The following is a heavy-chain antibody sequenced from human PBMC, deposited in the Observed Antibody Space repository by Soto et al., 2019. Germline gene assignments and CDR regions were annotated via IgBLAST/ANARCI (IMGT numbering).Heavy chain of an antibody. CDR1: GGSISSSSYY. V-gene: IGHV4-39*01. CDR3: ARVDFWSGYNLDY. J-gene: IGHJ4*02. D-gene: IGHD3-3*01. CDR2: IYYSGST. Sequence: LETLSLTCTVSGGSISSSSYYWGWIRQPPGKGLEWIGSIYYSGSTYYNPSLKSRVTISVDTSKNQFSLKLSSVTAADTAVYYCARVDFWSGYNLDYWGQGTLVTVSS.